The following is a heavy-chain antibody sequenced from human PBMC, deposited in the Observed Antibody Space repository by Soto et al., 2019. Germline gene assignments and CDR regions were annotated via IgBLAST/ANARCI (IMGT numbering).Heavy chain of an antibody. CDR3: AKDFTMVRGVTGLFDY. Sequence: GGSLGLSCAASGFTFSSYAMSWVRQAPGKGLEWVSAISGSGGSTYYADSVKGRFTISRDNSKNTLYLQMNSLRAEDTAVYYCAKDFTMVRGVTGLFDYWGQGTLVTVSS. J-gene: IGHJ4*02. CDR1: GFTFSSYA. V-gene: IGHV3-23*01. D-gene: IGHD3-10*01. CDR2: ISGSGGST.